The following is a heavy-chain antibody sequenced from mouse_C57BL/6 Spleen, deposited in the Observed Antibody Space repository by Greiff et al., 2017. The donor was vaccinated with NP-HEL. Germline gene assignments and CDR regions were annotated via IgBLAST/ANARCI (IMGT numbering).Heavy chain of an antibody. CDR3: TVWDY. CDR2: IRLKSVNYAT. V-gene: IGHV6-3*01. Sequence: EVMLVEPGGGLVQPGGSMKLSCVASGFTFSNYWMNWVRQSPEKGLEWVAQIRLKSVNYATHYAESLKGRFTITRDDSKSSVYLQMNNVRAEDTRIYYCTVWDYWGQGTSVTVSS. CDR1: GFTFSNYW. J-gene: IGHJ4*01.